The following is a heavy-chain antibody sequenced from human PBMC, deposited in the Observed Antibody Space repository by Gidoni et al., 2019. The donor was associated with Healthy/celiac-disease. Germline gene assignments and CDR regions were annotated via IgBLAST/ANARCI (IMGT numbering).Heavy chain of an antibody. J-gene: IGHJ5*02. CDR1: GFSLSTSGVG. CDR2: IYWNDDK. D-gene: IGHD6-6*01. CDR3: AHSGASIAARRDNWFDP. V-gene: IGHV2-5*01. Sequence: QITLKESGPTLVKPTQTLTLTCTFSGFSLSTSGVGVGWIRQPPGKALEWLALIYWNDDKRYSPSLKSRLTITKDTSKNQVVLTMTNMDPVDTATYYCAHSGASIAARRDNWFDPWGQGTLVTVSS.